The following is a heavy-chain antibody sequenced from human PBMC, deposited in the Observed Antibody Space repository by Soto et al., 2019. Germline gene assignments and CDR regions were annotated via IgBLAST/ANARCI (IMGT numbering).Heavy chain of an antibody. CDR3: GRAGPTVTTRLYCYYDMDV. J-gene: IGHJ6*02. Sequence: QVQLVQSGAEVKKPGSSVKVSCKASRGTFSSYAISWVRQAPGQGLEWMGGILPISGTASYAQKFQSRVTITEDESTSTSYMEPTSLRSEDTALYYCGRAGPTVTTRLYCYYDMDVWGQGTTVTASS. V-gene: IGHV1-69*12. CDR1: RGTFSSYA. D-gene: IGHD4-4*01. CDR2: ILPISGTA.